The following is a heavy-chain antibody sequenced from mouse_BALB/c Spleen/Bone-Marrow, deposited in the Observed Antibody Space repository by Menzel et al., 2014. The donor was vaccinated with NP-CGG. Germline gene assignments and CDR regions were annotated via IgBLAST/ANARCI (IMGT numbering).Heavy chain of an antibody. D-gene: IGHD4-1*01. Sequence: DVMLVESGGGLVQPGGSRKLSCAASGFTFSSFGMHWVRQAPEKGLEWVAYISSGSSTIFYVDTVKGRFTVSRDNPKNTLFLQMTSLRSEDTAMYFCTRGGNWDDFDSWGQGTTLTVSS. CDR3: TRGGNWDDFDS. CDR1: GFTFSSFG. V-gene: IGHV5-17*02. CDR2: ISSGSSTI. J-gene: IGHJ2*01.